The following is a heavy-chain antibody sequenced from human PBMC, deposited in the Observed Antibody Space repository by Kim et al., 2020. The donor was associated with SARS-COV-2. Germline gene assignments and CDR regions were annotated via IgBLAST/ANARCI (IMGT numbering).Heavy chain of an antibody. CDR3: ARDRGSGWYFDY. D-gene: IGHD6-19*01. J-gene: IGHJ4*02. V-gene: IGHV7-4-1*02. Sequence: YARDFTGRCVFSLDSSVRTAYLQISSLKAEDTAVYYCARDRGSGWYFDYWGQGTLVTVSS.